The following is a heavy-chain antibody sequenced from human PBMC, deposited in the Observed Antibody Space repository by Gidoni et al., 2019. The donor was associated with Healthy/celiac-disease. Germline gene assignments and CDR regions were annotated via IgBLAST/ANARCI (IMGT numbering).Heavy chain of an antibody. D-gene: IGHD3-3*01. Sequence: QLQLQESGPGLVKPSETLSLTCTVSGGSIRSSSYYWGWIRQPPGKGLEWIGSIYYSGSTYYNPSLKSRVTISVDTSKNQFSLKLSSVTTADTAVYYCARSGLQDFWSGYEPQFDYWGQGTLVTVSS. CDR1: GGSIRSSSYY. J-gene: IGHJ4*02. CDR2: IYYSGST. V-gene: IGHV4-39*01. CDR3: ARSGLQDFWSGYEPQFDY.